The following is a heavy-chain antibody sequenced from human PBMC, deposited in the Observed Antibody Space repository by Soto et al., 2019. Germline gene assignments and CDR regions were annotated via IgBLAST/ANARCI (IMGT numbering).Heavy chain of an antibody. V-gene: IGHV3-7*05. Sequence: EVRLVESGGGLVQPGGSLRLSCAASGFTFSNYWMTWIRQVPGKGLEWVANIKKDECKKSYLDSVRCRFTISRDNARNSLYRQMDGLRAKDTVLYNCERDVSPGFDSLYRDASEIRGQGTMVTVSS. CDR1: GFTFSNYW. J-gene: IGHJ3*02. CDR3: ERDVSPGFDSLYRDASEI. D-gene: IGHD3-10*01. CDR2: IKKDECKK.